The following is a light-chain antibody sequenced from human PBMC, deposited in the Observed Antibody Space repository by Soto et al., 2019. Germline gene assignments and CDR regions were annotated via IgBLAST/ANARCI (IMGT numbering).Light chain of an antibody. CDR2: DAS. J-gene: IGKJ5*01. Sequence: EIVLTQSPGTLSLSPGERATLSCRASQSVAGTALAWYQQKPGQAPRLLIYDASNRATGIPARFSGSGSGTDFTLTISGLQSGDSAVYFCQQYNNWPFSFGQGTRLEI. V-gene: IGKV3D-15*01. CDR1: QSVAGT. CDR3: QQYNNWPFS.